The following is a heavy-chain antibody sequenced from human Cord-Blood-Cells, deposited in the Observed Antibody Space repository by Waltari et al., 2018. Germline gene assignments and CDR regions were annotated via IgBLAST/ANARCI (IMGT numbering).Heavy chain of an antibody. CDR2: INHSGST. V-gene: IGHV4-34*01. CDR3: ARGGGYCSSTSCYYFDY. CDR1: GGSFSGYY. Sequence: QVQLQQWGAGLLKPSETLSLTCAVYGGSFSGYYWSWIRQPPGKGLEVIGEINHSGSTNYNPSLKSRVTISVDTSKNQVSLKLSSVTAADTAVYYCARGGGYCSSTSCYYFDYWGQGTLVTVSS. D-gene: IGHD2-2*01. J-gene: IGHJ4*02.